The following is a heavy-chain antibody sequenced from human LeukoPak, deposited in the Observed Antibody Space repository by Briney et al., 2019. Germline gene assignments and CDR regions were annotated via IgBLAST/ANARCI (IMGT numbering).Heavy chain of an antibody. CDR1: GASINTYY. D-gene: IGHD1-14*01. Sequence: SETLSLTCTVSGASINTYYWSWIRQPPGKGLEWIGYVYYSGSTNYNPSLESRVTISVDTSKNQFSLMLSSVTAADTAVYYCARGGTIKNGMDVWGQGTTVTVSS. V-gene: IGHV4-59*01. CDR2: VYYSGST. J-gene: IGHJ6*02. CDR3: ARGGTIKNGMDV.